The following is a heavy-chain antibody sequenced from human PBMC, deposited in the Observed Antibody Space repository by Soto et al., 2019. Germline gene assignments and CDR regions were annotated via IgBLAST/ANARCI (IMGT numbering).Heavy chain of an antibody. CDR1: GYTFTSYA. V-gene: IGHV1-3*01. CDR2: INAGNGNT. J-gene: IGHJ4*02. CDR3: ARVSPYSGSYPPPY. Sequence: ASVKVSCKASGYTFTSYAMHWVRQAPGQRLEWMGWINAGNGNTKYSQKFQGRVTITRDTSASTAYMELSSLRSEDTAVYYCARVSPYSGSYPPPYWGQGTLVTVSS. D-gene: IGHD1-26*01.